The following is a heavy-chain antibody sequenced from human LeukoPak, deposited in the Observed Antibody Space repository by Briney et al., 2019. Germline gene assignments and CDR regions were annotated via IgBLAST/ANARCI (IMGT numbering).Heavy chain of an antibody. J-gene: IGHJ4*02. V-gene: IGHV3-23*01. CDR1: GFTFSSYA. CDR3: ARDLGIAAAFFDY. CDR2: ISGKGSRT. D-gene: IGHD6-13*01. Sequence: GESLRLSCAASGFTFSSYAMSWVRQAPGKGLEWVSGISGKGSRTYYADSVKGRFTISRDNSKNTLYLQMNSLRAEDTAVYYCARDLGIAAAFFDYWGQGTLVTVSS.